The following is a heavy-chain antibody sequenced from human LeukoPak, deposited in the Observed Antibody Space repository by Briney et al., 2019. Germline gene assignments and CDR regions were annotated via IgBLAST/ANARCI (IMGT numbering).Heavy chain of an antibody. Sequence: SVKVSCKASGGTFSSYAISWVRQAPGQGPEWMGRIIPIFGTANYAQKFQGRVTITTDESTSTAYMELGSLRSEETAVYYCARDSDLDYGDYKRWFDPWGQGTLVTVSS. J-gene: IGHJ5*02. V-gene: IGHV1-69*05. CDR2: IIPIFGTA. CDR1: GGTFSSYA. CDR3: ARDSDLDYGDYKRWFDP. D-gene: IGHD4-17*01.